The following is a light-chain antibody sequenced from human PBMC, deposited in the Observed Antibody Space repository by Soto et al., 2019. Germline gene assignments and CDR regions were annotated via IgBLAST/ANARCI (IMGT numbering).Light chain of an antibody. J-gene: IGKJ3*01. CDR2: LGS. Sequence: DIVMTQSPLSLPVTPGEPASISCRSSQSLLHSNGYNYLDWYLQRPGQSPQLLIYLGSNRASGVPDRFSGSGSGTDFTLKISRVAAEDVGVYYFMQTLHTVTFGPGTKVDIK. CDR1: QSLLHSNGYNY. CDR3: MQTLHTVT. V-gene: IGKV2-28*01.